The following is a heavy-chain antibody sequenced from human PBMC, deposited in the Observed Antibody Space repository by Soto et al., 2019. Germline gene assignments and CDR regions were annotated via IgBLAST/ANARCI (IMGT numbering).Heavy chain of an antibody. V-gene: IGHV1-69*06. CDR2: IIPIFGTA. J-gene: IGHJ6*02. Sequence: VKVSCKASGGTFSSYAISWVRQAPGQGLEWMGGIIPIFGTANYAQKFQGRVTITADKSTSTAYMELSSLRSEDTAVYYCASSKDHIVVVVAATSRYYGMDVWGQGTTVTVSS. CDR1: GGTFSSYA. CDR3: ASSKDHIVVVVAATSRYYGMDV. D-gene: IGHD2-15*01.